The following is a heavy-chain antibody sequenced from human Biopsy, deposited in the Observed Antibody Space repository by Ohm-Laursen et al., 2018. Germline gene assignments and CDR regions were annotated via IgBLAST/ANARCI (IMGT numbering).Heavy chain of an antibody. CDR2: IIPVFGLS. CDR3: AKDQLHTTSSVGAAFEI. Sequence: SVKVSCKASGGTFGGSPITWLRQAPGQGLEWIGRIIPVFGLSTYAPRFQGRVTVTADTSTNTVYMDLSSLRSEDTAVYYCAKDQLHTTSSVGAAFEIWGPGTLVTVS. V-gene: IGHV1-69*04. CDR1: GGTFGGSP. J-gene: IGHJ3*02. D-gene: IGHD1-7*01.